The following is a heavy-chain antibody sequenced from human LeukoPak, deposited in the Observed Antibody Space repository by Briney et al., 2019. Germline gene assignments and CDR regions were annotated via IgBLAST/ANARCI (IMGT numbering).Heavy chain of an antibody. CDR1: GFTFSSYE. CDR2: ISSSGSTI. CDR3: AKKYSTGLDP. Sequence: GGSLRLSCAASGFTFSSYEMNWVRQAPGKGLEWVSYISSSGSTIYYADSVKGRFTISRDNSKNTLYLQMNSLRAEDTAIYYCAKKYSTGLDPWGQGTLVTVSS. D-gene: IGHD1-26*01. V-gene: IGHV3-48*03. J-gene: IGHJ5*02.